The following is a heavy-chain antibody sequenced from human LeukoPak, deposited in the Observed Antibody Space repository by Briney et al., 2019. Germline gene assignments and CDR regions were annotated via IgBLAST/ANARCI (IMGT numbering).Heavy chain of an antibody. V-gene: IGHV4-39*01. CDR3: ARSLVDYSSPSWSAHFDY. CDR1: SGSISSNSHY. Sequence: SETLSLTCTVSSGSISSNSHYWGWIRQPPGKGLEWVGSIYYTGRTFDNPSLVSRVTVSVDTSKNQFTLKMRSLTVADTAVYYCARSLVDYSSPSWSAHFDYWGQGILVTVSS. CDR2: IYYTGRT. D-gene: IGHD4-11*01. J-gene: IGHJ4*02.